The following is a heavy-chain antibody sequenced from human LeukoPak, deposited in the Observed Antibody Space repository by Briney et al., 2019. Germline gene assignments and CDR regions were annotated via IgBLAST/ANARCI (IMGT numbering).Heavy chain of an antibody. V-gene: IGHV4-39*02. CDR2: IYYSGST. CDR1: GGSISSSSYY. Sequence: SETLSLTCTVSGGSISSSSYYWGWIRQPPGKGLEWIGSIYYSGSTYYNPSLKSRVTISVDTSKNQFSLKLSSVTAADTAVYYCARDRGPVATSYDYWGQGTLVTVSS. CDR3: ARDRGPVATSYDY. J-gene: IGHJ4*02. D-gene: IGHD5-12*01.